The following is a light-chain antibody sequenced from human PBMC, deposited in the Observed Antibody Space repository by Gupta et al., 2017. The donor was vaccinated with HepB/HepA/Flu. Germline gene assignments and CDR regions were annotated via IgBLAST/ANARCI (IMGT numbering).Light chain of an antibody. J-gene: IGLJ2*01. Sequence: QSVLTQPPSASGTPGQRVAISCSGSSSNIGTNTVNWYQQFPGTAPKLLMYNNNQRPSGVPDRFSASKSGTSASLAISGLQSEDEADYYCAAWDDSLNGPVFGGGTKLTVL. CDR3: AAWDDSLNGPV. CDR1: SSNIGTNT. CDR2: NNN. V-gene: IGLV1-44*01.